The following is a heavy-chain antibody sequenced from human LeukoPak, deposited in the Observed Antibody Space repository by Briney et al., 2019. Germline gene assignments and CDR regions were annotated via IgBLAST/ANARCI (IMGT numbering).Heavy chain of an antibody. CDR2: IIPILGIA. CDR3: ARRMTTVVTPVSDAFDI. V-gene: IGHV1-69*02. CDR1: GYTFTGYY. D-gene: IGHD4-23*01. Sequence: GASVKVSCKASGYTFTGYYMHWVRQAPGQGLEWMGRIIPILGIANYAQKFQGRVTITADKSTSTAYMELSSLRSEDTAVYYCARRMTTVVTPVSDAFDIWGQGTMVTVSS. J-gene: IGHJ3*02.